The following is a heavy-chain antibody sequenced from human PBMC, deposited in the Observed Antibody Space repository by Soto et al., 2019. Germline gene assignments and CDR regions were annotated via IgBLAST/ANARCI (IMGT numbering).Heavy chain of an antibody. Sequence: ASVKVSCKASGYTFTSYYMHWVRQAPGQGLEWMGIINPSGGSTSYAQKFQGRVTMTRDTSTSTVYMELSSLRSEDTAVYYCARERSYCGGHCYSHPPGYWGQAPLVTVSS. CDR3: ARERSYCGGHCYSHPPGY. V-gene: IGHV1-46*01. CDR1: GYTFTSYY. D-gene: IGHD2-21*02. J-gene: IGHJ4*02. CDR2: INPSGGST.